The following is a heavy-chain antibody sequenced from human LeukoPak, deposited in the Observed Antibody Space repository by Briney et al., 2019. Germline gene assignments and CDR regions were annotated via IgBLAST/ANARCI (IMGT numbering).Heavy chain of an antibody. CDR1: GGTFSRYA. V-gene: IGHV1-69*04. CDR3: ARDRGTGTSEGGIDY. Sequence: VSRKAYGGTFSRYAISWVRPAPTQAREWMGRIIPIFGIANYAQKFQGRVTITADKSTSTAYMELSSLRSEDTAVYYCARDRGTGTSEGGIDYWGQGTLVTVSS. CDR2: IIPIFGIA. J-gene: IGHJ4*02. D-gene: IGHD1-1*01.